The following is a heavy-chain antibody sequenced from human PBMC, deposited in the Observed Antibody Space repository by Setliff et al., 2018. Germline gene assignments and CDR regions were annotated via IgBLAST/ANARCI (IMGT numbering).Heavy chain of an antibody. CDR1: GYSFSDFY. J-gene: IGHJ6*04. CDR2: IDPRDDFT. D-gene: IGHD1-1*01. CDR3: AIDYGPTGTPYH. V-gene: IGHV1-69-2*01. Sequence: ASVKVSCKASGYSFSDFYMHWVRQVPGEGLEALGRIDPRDDFTVYAERFKDRLTITADTSTDTSYMEMSSLRFEDTAVYYCAIDYGPTGTPYHWGKGTTVTVSS.